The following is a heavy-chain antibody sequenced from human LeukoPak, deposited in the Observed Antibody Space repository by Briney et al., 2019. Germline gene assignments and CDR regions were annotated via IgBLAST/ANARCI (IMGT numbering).Heavy chain of an antibody. V-gene: IGHV1-18*01. D-gene: IGHD2/OR15-2a*01. CDR2: ISTYNGNT. Sequence: ASVKVSCKASGYTFTSYGIIWVRQAPGQGLEWMGWISTYNGNTNYAQKIQGRVIMTTDTSTSTAYMELRSLRSDDTAVYYCAREGGGAVATFSYYYYYYMDVWGKGTTVTVSS. CDR1: GYTFTSYG. J-gene: IGHJ6*03. CDR3: AREGGGAVATFSYYYYYYMDV.